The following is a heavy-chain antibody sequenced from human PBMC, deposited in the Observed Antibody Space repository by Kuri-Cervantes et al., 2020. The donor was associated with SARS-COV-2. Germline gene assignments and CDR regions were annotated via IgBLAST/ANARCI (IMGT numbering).Heavy chain of an antibody. CDR1: GFTLSSYW. V-gene: IGHV3-33*08. Sequence: GESLKISCAASGFTLSSYWMHWVRQAPGKGLEWVAVIWYDGSNKYYADSVKGRFTISRDNSKNTLYLQMNSLRAEDTAVYYCARDPYYYDSTVLDVWGQGTTVTVSS. J-gene: IGHJ6*02. CDR3: ARDPYYYDSTVLDV. D-gene: IGHD3-22*01. CDR2: IWYDGSNK.